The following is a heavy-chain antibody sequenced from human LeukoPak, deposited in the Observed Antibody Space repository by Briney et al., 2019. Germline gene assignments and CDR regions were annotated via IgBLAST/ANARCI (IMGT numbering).Heavy chain of an antibody. J-gene: IGHJ4*02. CDR3: VIGVGWQPDY. V-gene: IGHV4-59*01. CDR2: IYKIGTT. Sequence: SETLSLTCTVFGDFFTGYFLNWVRQPPGKGLEWIGHIYKIGTTNYNPSLKSRLTISADTSKNQFSLQLRSVTAADTAVYYCVIGVGWQPDYWGQGALVTVSS. D-gene: IGHD2-15*01. CDR1: GDFFTGYF.